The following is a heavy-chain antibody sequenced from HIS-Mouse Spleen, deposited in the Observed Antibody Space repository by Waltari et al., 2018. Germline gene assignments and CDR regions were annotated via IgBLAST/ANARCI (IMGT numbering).Heavy chain of an antibody. CDR1: GFTFTSSW. CDR2: INSDGSST. Sequence: EVQLVESGGGLVQPGWSLRLSCAASGFTFTSSWLPWVRQAPGKGLVWVSRINSDGSSTSYADSVKGRFTISRDNAKNTLYLQMNSLRAEDTAVYYCARDLELDAFDIWGQGTMVTVSS. D-gene: IGHD1-1*01. CDR3: ARDLELDAFDI. J-gene: IGHJ3*02. V-gene: IGHV3-74*01.